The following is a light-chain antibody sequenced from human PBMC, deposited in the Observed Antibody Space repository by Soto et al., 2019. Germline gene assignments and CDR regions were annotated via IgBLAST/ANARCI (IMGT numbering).Light chain of an antibody. CDR2: AAS. CDR1: QTISSW. Sequence: DIQMTQSPSTLSGSVGDRVAITCRASQTISSWLAWYQQKPGKAPKLLIYAASTLQSGVPSRFSGSGSGTEFTLTISSLQPEDFAVYYCQHRFNWPWTFCQGTKVEIK. J-gene: IGKJ1*01. V-gene: IGKV1-5*01. CDR3: QHRFNWPWT.